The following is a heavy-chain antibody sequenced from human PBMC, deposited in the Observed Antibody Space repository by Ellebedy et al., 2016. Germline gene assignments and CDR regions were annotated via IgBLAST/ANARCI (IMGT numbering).Heavy chain of an antibody. Sequence: SETLSLXCAVYGGSFSGYYWSWIRQPPGKGLEWIGEINHSGSTNYNPSLKSRVTISVDTSKNQFSLKLSSVTAADTAVYYCARVAPVQLERHDDYWGQGTLVTVSS. V-gene: IGHV4-34*01. J-gene: IGHJ4*02. CDR3: ARVAPVQLERHDDY. CDR2: INHSGST. D-gene: IGHD1-1*01. CDR1: GGSFSGYY.